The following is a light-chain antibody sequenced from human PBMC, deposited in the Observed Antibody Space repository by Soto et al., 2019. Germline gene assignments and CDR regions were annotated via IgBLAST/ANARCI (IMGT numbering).Light chain of an antibody. V-gene: IGKV3-15*01. CDR3: LQYHDWPSRT. CDR1: QSVTNN. CDR2: AAS. Sequence: ERVMTQSPVTLSVSPGERATLSCRASQSVTNNLAWYQQRPGPPPRLLIYAASTRATGVPARFSGSGSETEFTLSISSVQSEDFGVYYCLQYHDWPSRTFGQGTNLEIK. J-gene: IGKJ2*01.